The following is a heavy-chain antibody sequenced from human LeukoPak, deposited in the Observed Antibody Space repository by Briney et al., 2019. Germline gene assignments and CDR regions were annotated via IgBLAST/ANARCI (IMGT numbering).Heavy chain of an antibody. CDR3: AIHTGYSSSWYAFDI. V-gene: IGHV3-21*01. CDR2: ISTSSSYI. J-gene: IGHJ3*02. Sequence: GGSLRLSCAASGFTFSDYNMNWVRQAPGKGLEWVSSISTSSSYIYYADSVKGRFTISRDNAKNSLYLQMNSLRAEDTAVYYCAIHTGYSSSWYAFDIWGQGTMVTVSS. CDR1: GFTFSDYN. D-gene: IGHD6-13*01.